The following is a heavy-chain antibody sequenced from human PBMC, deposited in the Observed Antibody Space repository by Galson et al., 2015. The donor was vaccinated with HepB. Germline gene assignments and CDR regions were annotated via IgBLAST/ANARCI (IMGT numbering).Heavy chain of an antibody. J-gene: IGHJ4*02. Sequence: SVKVSCKASGYTFTSYYMHWVRQAPGQGLEWMGIINPSGGSTGYAQKLQGRVTMTRDTSTGTVYMELSRLRSEDTAVYYCARAGRGRWEHDYWGQGTLVTVSS. V-gene: IGHV1-46*04. CDR2: INPSGGST. CDR3: ARAGRGRWEHDY. CDR1: GYTFTSYY. D-gene: IGHD1/OR15-1a*01.